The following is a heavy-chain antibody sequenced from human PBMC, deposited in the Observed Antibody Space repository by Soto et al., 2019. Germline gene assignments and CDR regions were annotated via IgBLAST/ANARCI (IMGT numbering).Heavy chain of an antibody. D-gene: IGHD5-18*01. J-gene: IGHJ5*02. CDR1: GGSISSYY. V-gene: IGHV4-59*08. Sequence: SETLSLTCTVSGGSISSYYWSWIRQPPGKGLEWIGYIYYSGSTNYNPSLKSRVTISVDTSKNQFSLKLSSVAAADTAVYYCARHQYSYGYRGWFDPWGQGTLVTVSS. CDR3: ARHQYSYGYRGWFDP. CDR2: IYYSGST.